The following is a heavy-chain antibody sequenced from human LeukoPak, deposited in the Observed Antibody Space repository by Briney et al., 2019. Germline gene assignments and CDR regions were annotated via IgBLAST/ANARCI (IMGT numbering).Heavy chain of an antibody. J-gene: IGHJ4*02. D-gene: IGHD2-8*02. CDR2: IVGSSSYT. V-gene: IGHV3-11*06. CDR3: ARDGGRDSKYWYYY. Sequence: EGSLRLSCAASGFNFRDYHMSWIRQAPGKGLEWVAYIVGSSSYTNYADSVKGRFTISRDNGENSMYLQMNSLRDEDTAVYYCARDGGRDSKYWYYYWGQGTLVTVSS. CDR1: GFNFRDYH.